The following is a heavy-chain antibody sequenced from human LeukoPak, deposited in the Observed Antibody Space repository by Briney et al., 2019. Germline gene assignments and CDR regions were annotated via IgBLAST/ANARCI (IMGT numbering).Heavy chain of an antibody. CDR3: ARVFGYFGSGSADY. CDR1: GFTFSSYW. CDR2: IKQDGSEK. D-gene: IGHD3-10*01. Sequence: GGSLRLSCAASGFTFSSYWMSWVRQAPGKGLEWVANIKQDGSEKYYVDSVKCRFTISRDNAKNSLYLQMNSLRAEDTAVYYCARVFGYFGSGSADYWGQGALVTVSS. V-gene: IGHV3-7*01. J-gene: IGHJ4*02.